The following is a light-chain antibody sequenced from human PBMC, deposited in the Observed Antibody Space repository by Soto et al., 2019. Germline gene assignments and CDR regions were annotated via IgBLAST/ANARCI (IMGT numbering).Light chain of an antibody. J-gene: IGKJ4*01. Sequence: DIQMTQSPSTLSASVGDRVTITCRASQSISSWLAWYQQKPGKAPKLLIYKASSLESGVPSRFSGSGSVTEFTLSISSLQPDDFATYYCQQYNSYPLTFGGGTKVEIK. V-gene: IGKV1-5*03. CDR2: KAS. CDR1: QSISSW. CDR3: QQYNSYPLT.